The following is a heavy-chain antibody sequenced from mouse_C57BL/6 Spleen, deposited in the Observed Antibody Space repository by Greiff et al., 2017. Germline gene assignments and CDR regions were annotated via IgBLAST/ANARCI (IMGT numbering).Heavy chain of an antibody. J-gene: IGHJ4*01. CDR1: GYTFTSYG. D-gene: IGHD1-1*01. V-gene: IGHV1-81*01. Sequence: VQLQQSGAELARPGASVKLSCKASGYTFTSYGISWVKQRTGQGLEWIGEIYPRSGNTYYNEKFKGKATLTADKSSSTAYMELRSLTSEDSAVYFCARWLITTVVATDYAMDYWGQGTSVTVSS. CDR3: ARWLITTVVATDYAMDY. CDR2: IYPRSGNT.